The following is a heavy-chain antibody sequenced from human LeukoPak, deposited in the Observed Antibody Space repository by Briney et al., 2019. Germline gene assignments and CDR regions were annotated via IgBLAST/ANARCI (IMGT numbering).Heavy chain of an antibody. V-gene: IGHV1-18*01. CDR2: ISAYNGNT. CDR3: ARDPPWFGELGAFDI. CDR1: GYTFTSYG. Sequence: ASVKVSCKASGYTFTSYGISWVRQAPGQGLEWMGWISAYNGNTNYAQKLQGRVTMTTDTSTSTAYMELRSLRSDDTAVYYCARDPPWFGELGAFDIWGQGTMVTVSS. J-gene: IGHJ3*02. D-gene: IGHD3-10*01.